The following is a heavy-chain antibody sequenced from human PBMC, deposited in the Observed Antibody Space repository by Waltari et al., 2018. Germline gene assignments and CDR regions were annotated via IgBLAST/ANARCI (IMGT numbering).Heavy chain of an antibody. CDR1: GGSISSYS. J-gene: IGHJ6*02. CDR3: ARGGGYKSYYYYGMDV. Sequence: QVQLQESGPGLVKPSETLSLTCTVSGGSISSYSWSWIRQPPGKGLEWIGYIYYSGSTNYNPSLKSRVTISVDTSKNQFSLKLSSVTAADTAVYYCARGGGYKSYYYYGMDVWGQGTTVTVSS. V-gene: IGHV4-59*08. CDR2: IYYSGST. D-gene: IGHD5-12*01.